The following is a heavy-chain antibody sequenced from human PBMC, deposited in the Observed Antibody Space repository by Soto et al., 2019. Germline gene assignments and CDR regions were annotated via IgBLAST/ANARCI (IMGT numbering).Heavy chain of an antibody. CDR1: GFTFSSYA. CDR3: ATGSPASGGYYYYGMDV. D-gene: IGHD2-15*01. J-gene: IGHJ6*02. V-gene: IGHV3-23*01. CDR2: ISGSGGST. Sequence: PGGSLRLSCTASGFTFSSYAMSWVRQAPGKGLEWVSAISGSGGSTYYADSVKGRFTISRDNSKNTLYLQMNSLRAEDTAVYYCATGSPASGGYYYYGMDVWGQGTTVTVSS.